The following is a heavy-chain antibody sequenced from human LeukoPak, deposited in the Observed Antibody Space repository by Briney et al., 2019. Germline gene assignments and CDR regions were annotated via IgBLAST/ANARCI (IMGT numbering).Heavy chain of an antibody. V-gene: IGHV5-51*01. CDR3: ARGGGPRGFLEWLWVCDY. Sequence: GESLKISCKGSGYSFTSYWIGWVRQMPGKGLEWMGIIYPGDSDTRYSPSFQGQVTISADKSISTAYLQWSSLKASDTAMYYCARGGGPRGFLEWLWVCDYWGQGTLVTVSS. CDR2: IYPGDSDT. CDR1: GYSFTSYW. J-gene: IGHJ4*02. D-gene: IGHD3-3*01.